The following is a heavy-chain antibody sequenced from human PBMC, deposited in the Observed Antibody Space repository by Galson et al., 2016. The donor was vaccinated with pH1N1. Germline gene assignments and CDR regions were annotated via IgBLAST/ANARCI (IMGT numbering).Heavy chain of an antibody. CDR3: ARLGIPATIDYHYYMDV. D-gene: IGHD2-2*01. CDR1: GYSFSTYW. V-gene: IGHV5-51*01. J-gene: IGHJ6*03. CDR2: IYPGDSDT. Sequence: QSGAEVKKSGESLKISCKGTGYSFSTYWIAWVRQMPGEGLEWMGIIYPGDSDTRYSPSFQGQVTISADKSISAAYLQWSSLQASDTAMYFCARLGIPATIDYHYYMDVWGKGTTVTVSS.